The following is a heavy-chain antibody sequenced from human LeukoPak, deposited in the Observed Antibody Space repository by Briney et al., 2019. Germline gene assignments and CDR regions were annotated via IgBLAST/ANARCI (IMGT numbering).Heavy chain of an antibody. J-gene: IGHJ4*02. CDR2: IYYSGST. Sequence: SETLSLTCTVSGGSISSGDYYWSWIRQPPGKGLEWIGYIYYSGSTYYNPSLKSRVTISVDTSKNQFSLKLSSVTAADTAVYYCARELNGIAVAGSPIDYWGQGTLVTVSS. V-gene: IGHV4-30-4*01. CDR1: GGSISSGDYY. D-gene: IGHD6-19*01. CDR3: ARELNGIAVAGSPIDY.